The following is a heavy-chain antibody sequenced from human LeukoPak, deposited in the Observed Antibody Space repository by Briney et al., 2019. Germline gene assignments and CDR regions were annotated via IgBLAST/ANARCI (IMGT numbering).Heavy chain of an antibody. J-gene: IGHJ4*02. D-gene: IGHD1-26*01. CDR3: AKVLGGSQDY. CDR1: GFTFGSYA. V-gene: IGHV3-23*01. Sequence: PGGSLRLSCAASGFTFGSYAMSWVRQAPGKALEWVSTIGGGGESTYYADSAKGRFTNSRDNSKNTVYLQMNSLRAEDTAVYYCAKVLGGSQDYWGQGTLVTVFS. CDR2: IGGGGEST.